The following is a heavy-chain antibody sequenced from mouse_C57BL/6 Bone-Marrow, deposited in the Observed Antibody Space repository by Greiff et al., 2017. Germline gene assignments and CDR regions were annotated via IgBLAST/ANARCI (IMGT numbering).Heavy chain of an antibody. CDR3: ARERVYGSSPYYFDY. J-gene: IGHJ2*01. Sequence: QVQLKQSGAELARPGASVKLSCKASGYTFTSYGISWVKQRTGQGLEWIGEIYPRSGNTYYNEKFKGKATLTADKSSSTAYIELRSLTSEDSAVYFGARERVYGSSPYYFDYWGQGTTLTVSS. CDR2: IYPRSGNT. CDR1: GYTFTSYG. V-gene: IGHV1-81*01. D-gene: IGHD1-1*01.